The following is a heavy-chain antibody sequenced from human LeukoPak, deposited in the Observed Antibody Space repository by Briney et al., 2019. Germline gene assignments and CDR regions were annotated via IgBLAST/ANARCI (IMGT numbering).Heavy chain of an antibody. V-gene: IGHV3-20*04. J-gene: IGHJ6*03. D-gene: IGHD5-24*01. CDR3: ARDRWLQSNYYMDV. CDR1: GFTFDDYG. CDR2: LNWNGGST. Sequence: GGSLRLSCAASGFTFDDYGMSWVRQAPGKGLEWVSGLNWNGGSTGYADSVKGRFTMSRDNAKNSLYLQMNSLRAEDTAVYYCARDRWLQSNYYMDVWGKGTTVTISS.